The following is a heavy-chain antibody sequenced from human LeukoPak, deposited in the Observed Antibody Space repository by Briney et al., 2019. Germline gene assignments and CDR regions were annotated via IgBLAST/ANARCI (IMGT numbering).Heavy chain of an antibody. CDR1: GGSISSYY. D-gene: IGHD6-6*01. CDR3: ARDGVYSSSSPYFQH. CDR2: IYYSGST. V-gene: IGHV4-59*01. J-gene: IGHJ1*01. Sequence: SETLSLTCTVSGGSISSYYWSWIRQPPGKGLEWIGYIYYSGSTNYDPSLKSRVTISVDTSKNQFSLKLSSVTAADTAVYYCARDGVYSSSSPYFQHWGQGTLVTVSS.